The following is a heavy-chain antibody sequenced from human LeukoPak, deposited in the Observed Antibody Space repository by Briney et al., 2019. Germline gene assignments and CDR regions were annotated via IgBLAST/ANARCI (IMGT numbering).Heavy chain of an antibody. J-gene: IGHJ4*02. V-gene: IGHV4-34*01. CDR1: GGPFSGYY. CDR2: INHSGST. D-gene: IGHD2-2*01. Sequence: SETLSLTCAVYGGPFSGYYWSWIRQPPGKGLEWIGEINHSGSTNYNPSLKSRVTISVDTSKNQFSLKLSSVTAADTAVYYCARGGVRYCSSTSCSPFDYWGQGTLVTVSS. CDR3: ARGGVRYCSSTSCSPFDY.